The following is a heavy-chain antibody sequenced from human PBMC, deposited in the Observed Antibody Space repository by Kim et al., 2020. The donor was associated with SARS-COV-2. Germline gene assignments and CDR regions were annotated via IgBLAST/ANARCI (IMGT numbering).Heavy chain of an antibody. CDR1: GFTFSSYA. J-gene: IGHJ4*02. V-gene: IGHV3-33*01. Sequence: GGSLRLSCAASGFTFSSYAMHWVRQAPGKGLEWVAVIWYDGSNKYYADSVKGRFTISRDNSKNTLYLQMNSLRAEDTAVYYCAGWGVGEWLRGMDYWGQGTLVTVSS. CDR3: AGWGVGEWLRGMDY. CDR2: IWYDGSNK. D-gene: IGHD3-3*01.